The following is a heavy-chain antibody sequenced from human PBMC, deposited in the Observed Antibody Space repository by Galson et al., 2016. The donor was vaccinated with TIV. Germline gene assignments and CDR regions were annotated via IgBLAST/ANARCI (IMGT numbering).Heavy chain of an antibody. D-gene: IGHD6-19*01. CDR3: AKQWLKDYYGMDV. J-gene: IGHJ6*02. CDR1: GFTFSDYG. Sequence: SLRLSCAASGFTFSDYGMHWVRQAPGKGLEWVALIWYDGTNTYYADSVKGRFTISRDNSKNTLYLQMHSLRPDDTAVYYCAKQWLKDYYGMDVWGPGTTVTVSS. CDR2: IWYDGTNT. V-gene: IGHV3-33*08.